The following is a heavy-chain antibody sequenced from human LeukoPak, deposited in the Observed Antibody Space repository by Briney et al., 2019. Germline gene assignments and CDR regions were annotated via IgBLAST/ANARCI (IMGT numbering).Heavy chain of an antibody. J-gene: IGHJ4*02. V-gene: IGHV3-23*01. CDR3: AKRGSSWYGEGDFDY. CDR2: ISGSGGST. Sequence: GGSLRLSCAASGFTVSNNYMSWVRQAPGKGLEWVSAISGSGGSTYYADSVKGRFTISRDNSKNTLYLQMNSLRAEDTAVYYCAKRGSSWYGEGDFDYWGQGTLVTVSS. CDR1: GFTVSNNY. D-gene: IGHD6-13*01.